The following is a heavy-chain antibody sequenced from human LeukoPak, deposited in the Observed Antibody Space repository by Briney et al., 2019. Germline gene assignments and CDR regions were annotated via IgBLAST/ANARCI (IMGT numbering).Heavy chain of an antibody. D-gene: IGHD1-26*01. CDR3: AKGEKWDVTPFDY. CDR1: GFTFTSYS. CDR2: ISGGGGST. Sequence: GGSLRLSCAASGFTFTSYSMNWVRQAPGKGLEWVSTISGGGGSTYYADSVKGRFTISRDNSKNTLYLQVNRLRAEDTAVYYCAKGEKWDVTPFDYWGQGTLVTVSS. J-gene: IGHJ4*02. V-gene: IGHV3-23*01.